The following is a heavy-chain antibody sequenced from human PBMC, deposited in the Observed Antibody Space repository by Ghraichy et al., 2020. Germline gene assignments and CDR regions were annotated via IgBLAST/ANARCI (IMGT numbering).Heavy chain of an antibody. CDR1: NGSISPSY. J-gene: IGHJ3*02. CDR3: AWTDIWFGEFRSFDI. V-gene: IGHV4-4*09. D-gene: IGHD3-10*01. CDR2: IYHAGNT. Sequence: SETLSLTCSVSNGSISPSYWSWIRQPPGKGLEWIGYIYHAGNTQYRPSLKSRVTISLDTSKNQVFLTLTSVTAADTAMYYCAWTDIWFGEFRSFDIWGQGTMVTVAS.